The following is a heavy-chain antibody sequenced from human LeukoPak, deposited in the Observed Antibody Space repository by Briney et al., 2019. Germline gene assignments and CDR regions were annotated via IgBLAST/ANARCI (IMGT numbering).Heavy chain of an antibody. CDR2: INPNSGGT. V-gene: IGHV1-2*02. D-gene: IGHD3-10*01. CDR1: GYTFTGYY. J-gene: IGHJ5*02. CDR3: ARDTPVPGWFGELFSHRLNWFDP. Sequence: ASVKVSCKASGYTFTGYYMHWVRQAPGQGLEWMGWINPNSGGTNYAQKFQGRVTMTRDTSISTAYMELSRLRSDDTAVYYCARDTPVPGWFGELFSHRLNWFDPWGQGTLVTVSS.